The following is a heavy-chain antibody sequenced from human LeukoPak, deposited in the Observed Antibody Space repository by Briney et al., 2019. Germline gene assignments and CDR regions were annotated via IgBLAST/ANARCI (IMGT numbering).Heavy chain of an antibody. Sequence: ASVKVSFKASGYTFTSHGISWVRQAPGQGLEWMGWISTYNGNTNYAQKLQGRVSITTDTSTSTAYMDLRSLRSDAPAVFYCARDLRYSRGWAASGMDVWGKGTTVTNSS. CDR1: GYTFTSHG. J-gene: IGHJ6*01. CDR2: ISTYNGNT. D-gene: IGHD6-19*01. CDR3: ARDLRYSRGWAASGMDV. V-gene: IGHV1-18*01.